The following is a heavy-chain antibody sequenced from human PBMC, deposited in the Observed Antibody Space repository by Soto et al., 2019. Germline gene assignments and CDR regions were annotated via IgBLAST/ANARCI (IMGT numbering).Heavy chain of an antibody. D-gene: IGHD2-2*01. CDR2: INHSGST. Sequence: SETLSLTCAVYGGSFSGYYWSWIRQPPGKGLEWIGEINHSGSTNYNPSLKSRVTISVDTSKNQFSLKLSSVTAADTAVYYCARGYQLPPYYYYYYYMDVWGKGTTVTVSS. J-gene: IGHJ6*03. CDR3: ARGYQLPPYYYYYYYMDV. V-gene: IGHV4-34*01. CDR1: GGSFSGYY.